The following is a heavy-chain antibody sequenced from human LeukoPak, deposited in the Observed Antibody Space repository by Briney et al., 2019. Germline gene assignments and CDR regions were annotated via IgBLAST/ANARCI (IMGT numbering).Heavy chain of an antibody. Sequence: PSETLSLTCAVYGGSFSGYCWNWIRQPPGKGLEWIGEINHSGSTNYNPSLKSRVTISVDTSKNQFSLKLSSVTAADTAVYYCARAVQGIAVQSLDYWGQGTLVTVSS. CDR3: ARAVQGIAVQSLDY. D-gene: IGHD6-19*01. CDR2: INHSGST. CDR1: GGSFSGYC. J-gene: IGHJ4*02. V-gene: IGHV4-34*01.